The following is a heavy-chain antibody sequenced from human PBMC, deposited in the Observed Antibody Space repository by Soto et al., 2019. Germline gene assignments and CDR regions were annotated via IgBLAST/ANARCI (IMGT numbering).Heavy chain of an antibody. D-gene: IGHD1-26*01. J-gene: IGHJ4*02. CDR2: ISSSSSYI. CDR1: GFTFSSYS. CDR3: AVSALELPPKFDY. V-gene: IGHV3-21*01. Sequence: EVQLVESGGGLVKPGGSLRLSCAASGFTFSSYSMNWVRQAPGKGLEWVSSISSSSSYIYYADSVKGRFTISRDNAKNPLYLQMNSLRAEDTAVYYCAVSALELPPKFDYWGQGTLVTVSS.